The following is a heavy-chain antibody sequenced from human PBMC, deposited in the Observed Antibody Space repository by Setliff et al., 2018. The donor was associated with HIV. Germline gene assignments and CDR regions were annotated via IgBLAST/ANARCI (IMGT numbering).Heavy chain of an antibody. D-gene: IGHD1-26*01. CDR2: IRSKIYGGTT. CDR1: GFTFGDYS. Sequence: GESLKISCTASGFTFGDYSMTWVRQTPGKGLEWVGFIRSKIYGGTTEYAASVKGRFTISRDDSKSIAYLQMNSLKIDDTAVYYCARDLGGGYSKYFDHWGQGTLVTVSS. J-gene: IGHJ4*02. CDR3: ARDLGGGYSKYFDH. V-gene: IGHV3-49*04.